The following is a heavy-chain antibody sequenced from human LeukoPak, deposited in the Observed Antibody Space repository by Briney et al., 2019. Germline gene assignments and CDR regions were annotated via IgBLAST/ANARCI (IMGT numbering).Heavy chain of an antibody. CDR1: GGSISSSNW. Sequence: PSGTLSLTCAVSGGSISSSNWWSWVRQPPGKGLEWIGEIYHSGSTNYNPSLKSRVTISVDTSKNQFSLKLSSVTAADTAVYYCARLNAPMVRGVPPSRGLRGANMDVWGKGTTVTISS. V-gene: IGHV4-4*02. CDR3: ARLNAPMVRGVPPSRGLRGANMDV. J-gene: IGHJ6*03. D-gene: IGHD3-10*01. CDR2: IYHSGST.